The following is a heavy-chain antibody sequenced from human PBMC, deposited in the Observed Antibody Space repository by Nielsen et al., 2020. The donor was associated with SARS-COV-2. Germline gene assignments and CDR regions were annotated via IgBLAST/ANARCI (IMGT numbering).Heavy chain of an antibody. V-gene: IGHV2-70*11. CDR1: GLSLSTRGMS. J-gene: IGHJ4*02. D-gene: IGHD3-10*01. CDR3: ARHYHYGPRGEDY. Sequence: SGPTLVKPTQTLTLTCTFSGLSLSTRGMSVSWIRPSPGKALEWLARIDWDDDKYYSTSLKTRLTISKDTSKNQVVLTMTNMDPVDTATYYCARHYHYGPRGEDYWGQGTLVTVSS. CDR2: IDWDDDK.